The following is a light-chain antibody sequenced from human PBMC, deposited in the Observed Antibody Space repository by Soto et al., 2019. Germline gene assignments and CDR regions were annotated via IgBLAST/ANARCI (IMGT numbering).Light chain of an antibody. CDR3: HSYDVSLSGPV. J-gene: IGLJ2*01. CDR2: DNN. V-gene: IGLV1-40*01. Sequence: QSVLTQPPSVCGAPEQRVTISCIGSSSNIGAGYDVHWYQQLPGTAPKVLIYDNNNRPSGVPDRFSGSKSGTSASLAITGLRAEDEADYYCHSYDVSLSGPVFGGGTKLTVL. CDR1: SSNIGAGYD.